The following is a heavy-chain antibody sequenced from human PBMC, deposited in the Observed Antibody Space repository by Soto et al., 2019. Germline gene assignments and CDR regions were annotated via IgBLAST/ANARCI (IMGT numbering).Heavy chain of an antibody. V-gene: IGHV4-30-2*01. CDR3: ERYSSSSDAFDI. CDR1: GGSSSSGGYF. D-gene: IGHD6-6*01. Sequence: PSETLSLTCAVSGGSSSSGGYFWSGIRQPPGKGLEWIGYIYHSGSTYYNPSLKSPVTISVDRPKNQFSLKLTFVTAADAAVYFCERYSSSSDAFDIWGQGTVVTVSS. J-gene: IGHJ3*02. CDR2: IYHSGST.